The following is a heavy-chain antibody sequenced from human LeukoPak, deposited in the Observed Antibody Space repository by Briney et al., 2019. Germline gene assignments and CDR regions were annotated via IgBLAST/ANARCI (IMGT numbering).Heavy chain of an antibody. Sequence: SETLSLTCTVSGGSISSYYWSWIRQPPGKGLEWIGYIYYSGSTNYNPSLKSRVTISVDTSKNQFSLKLSSATAADTAVYYCARGRLPIDYWGQGTLVTVSS. D-gene: IGHD4-11*01. CDR1: GGSISSYY. CDR2: IYYSGST. J-gene: IGHJ4*02. V-gene: IGHV4-59*01. CDR3: ARGRLPIDY.